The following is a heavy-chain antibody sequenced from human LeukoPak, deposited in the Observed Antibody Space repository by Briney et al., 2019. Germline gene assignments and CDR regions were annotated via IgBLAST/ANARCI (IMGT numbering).Heavy chain of an antibody. V-gene: IGHV4-39*07. CDR3: ARRDCGWYFRPVREYYFDY. D-gene: IGHD6-19*01. Sequence: PSETLSLTCTVSGGSISSSSYYWGWIRQPPGKGLEWIGEINHSGSTNYNPSLKSRVTISVDTSKNQFSLKLSSVTAADTAVYYCARRDCGWYFRPVREYYFDYWGQGTLVTVSS. CDR2: INHSGST. CDR1: GGSISSSSYY. J-gene: IGHJ4*02.